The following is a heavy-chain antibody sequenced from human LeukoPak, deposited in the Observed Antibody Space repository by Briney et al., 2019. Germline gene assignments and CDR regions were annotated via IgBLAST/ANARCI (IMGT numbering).Heavy chain of an antibody. CDR1: GFTFDDYA. CDR3: AKAPRGGYSSGWYGGAIDY. D-gene: IGHD6-19*01. Sequence: GGSLRLSCAASGFTFDDYATHWVRQAPGKGLEWVSGISWNSGSIGYADSVKGRFTISRDNAKNSLYLQMNSLRAEDTALYYCAKAPRGGYSSGWYGGAIDYWGQGTLVTVSS. V-gene: IGHV3-9*01. CDR2: ISWNSGSI. J-gene: IGHJ4*02.